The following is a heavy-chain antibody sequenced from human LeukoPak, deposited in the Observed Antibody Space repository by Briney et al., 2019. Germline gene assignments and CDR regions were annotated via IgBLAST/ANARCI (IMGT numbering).Heavy chain of an antibody. D-gene: IGHD3-3*01. CDR1: GGSFSGYY. CDR2: INHSGST. V-gene: IGHV4-34*01. J-gene: IGHJ5*02. Sequence: PSETLSLTCAVYGGSFSGYYWSWIRQPPGKGLEWIGEINHSGSTNYNPSLKSRVTISVDTSKNQFTLKLSSVTAADTAVYYCARGATSRLDYDFWSGPNWFDPWGQGTLVTVSS. CDR3: ARGATSRLDYDFWSGPNWFDP.